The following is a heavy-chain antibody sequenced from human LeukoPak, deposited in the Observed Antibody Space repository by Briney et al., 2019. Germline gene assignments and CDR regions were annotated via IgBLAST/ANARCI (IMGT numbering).Heavy chain of an antibody. Sequence: GGSLRLSCAASGFTFTNYAMAWVRQAPGKGLEWVSAISGSGDSTYYADSVKGRFTISRDNSKNTLYLQMNSLKAEDTAVYYCAKDLEDSSSWNYFDYWGQGTLVSVSS. CDR2: ISGSGDST. CDR1: GFTFTNYA. D-gene: IGHD6-13*01. V-gene: IGHV3-23*01. CDR3: AKDLEDSSSWNYFDY. J-gene: IGHJ4*02.